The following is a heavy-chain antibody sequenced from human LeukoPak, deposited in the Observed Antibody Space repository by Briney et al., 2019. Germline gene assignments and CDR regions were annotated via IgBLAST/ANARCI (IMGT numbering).Heavy chain of an antibody. J-gene: IGHJ4*02. CDR2: IKQDGSEK. V-gene: IGHV3-7*04. CDR3: AKDSSANY. D-gene: IGHD3-10*01. CDR1: GFTFSTSW. Sequence: VGSLRLSCIASGFTFSTSWMSWVRQAPGKGLEWVANIKQDGSEKYYVDSVKGRFTISRDNAKNSLFLQMNSLRADDTAVYHCAKDSSANYWGQGTPVTVSA.